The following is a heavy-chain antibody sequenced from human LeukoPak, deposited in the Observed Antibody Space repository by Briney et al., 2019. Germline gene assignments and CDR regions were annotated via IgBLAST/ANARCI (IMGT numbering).Heavy chain of an antibody. CDR2: VSHSGST. Sequence: PSETLSLTCTVSGYSISSDYYWGWIRQPPGKGLEWVASVSHSGSTYYNPSLESRVTISVDTSKNQFSLKVTSVTAADTALYYCARERIERYTYASSDFDYWGRGTLVTVSS. CDR3: ARERIERYTYASSDFDY. CDR1: GYSISSDYY. J-gene: IGHJ4*02. D-gene: IGHD5-18*01. V-gene: IGHV4-38-2*02.